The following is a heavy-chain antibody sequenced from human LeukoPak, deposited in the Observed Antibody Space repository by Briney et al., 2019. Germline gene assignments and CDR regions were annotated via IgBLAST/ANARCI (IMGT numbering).Heavy chain of an antibody. D-gene: IGHD5-24*01. V-gene: IGHV3-53*01. J-gene: IGHJ4*02. CDR2: IYSDGST. CDR3: ARDASTIRFDY. Sequence: GGSLRLSCAASGVTVSSNYMSRVRQAPGKGLEWVSEIYSDGSTYYAASVKGRFSISRDNSKNTVYLQMNSLRAEDTAVYYCARDASTIRFDYWGQGTLVTVSS. CDR1: GVTVSSNY.